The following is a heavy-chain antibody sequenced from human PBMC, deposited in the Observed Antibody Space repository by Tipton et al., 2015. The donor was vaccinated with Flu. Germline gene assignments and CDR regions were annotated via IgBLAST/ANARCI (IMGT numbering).Heavy chain of an antibody. Sequence: SLRLTCAASGFIFNNYWMSWVRQTPGKGLEWVANVKQDGGEKHYVDSVKDRFTISRDNARNSLYLQMNSLRAEDTAVYFCARDGPPYSPTSGWFDPWGQGTLVTVSS. D-gene: IGHD1-26*01. J-gene: IGHJ5*02. CDR1: GFIFNNYW. V-gene: IGHV3-7*01. CDR2: VKQDGGEK. CDR3: ARDGPPYSPTSGWFDP.